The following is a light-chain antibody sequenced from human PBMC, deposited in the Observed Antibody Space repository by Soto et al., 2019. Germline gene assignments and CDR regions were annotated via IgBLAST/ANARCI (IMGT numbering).Light chain of an antibody. CDR3: QHLNSYPL. CDR1: QGISSY. J-gene: IGKJ3*01. CDR2: AAS. V-gene: IGKV1-9*01. Sequence: DIQLTQSPSFLSASVGDRVTITCRASQGISSYLAWYQQKPGKAPKLLIYAASTLQSGGPSRFRGSGSGTEFTLTISSPQPEDFATYYCQHLNSYPLFGPGTKVDIK.